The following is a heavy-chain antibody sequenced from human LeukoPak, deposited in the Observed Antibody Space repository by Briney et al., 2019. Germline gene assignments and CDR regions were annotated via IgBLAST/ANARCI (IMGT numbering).Heavy chain of an antibody. CDR2: IYSGGNT. CDR1: GVTVSSHY. Sequence: GGSLRLSCAASGVTVSSHYMSWVRQAPGKGLEWVSVIYSGGNTYYADSVKGRFTISRDNSENTLHLQMNSLRAEDTAVYYCARFGSDYYYPYYDYWGQGTLVTVSS. V-gene: IGHV3-53*01. J-gene: IGHJ4*02. D-gene: IGHD3-22*01. CDR3: ARFGSDYYYPYYDY.